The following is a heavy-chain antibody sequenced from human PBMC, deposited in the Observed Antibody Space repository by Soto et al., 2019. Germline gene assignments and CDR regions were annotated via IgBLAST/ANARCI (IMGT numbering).Heavy chain of an antibody. CDR3: ARGVPAATYYFDY. CDR1: GGSISSSSYY. V-gene: IGHV4-39*01. J-gene: IGHJ4*02. D-gene: IGHD2-2*01. CDR2: IYYSGST. Sequence: NPSDTLSLTCTVSGGSISSSSYYWGWIRQPPGKGLEWIGSIYYSGSTYYNPSLKGRVTISVDTSKNQFSLKLSSVTAADTAVYYCARGVPAATYYFDYWGQGTLVTVSS.